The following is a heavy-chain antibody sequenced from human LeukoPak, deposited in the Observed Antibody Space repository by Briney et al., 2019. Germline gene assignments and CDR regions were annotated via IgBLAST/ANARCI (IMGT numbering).Heavy chain of an antibody. CDR3: ARNLPAADY. Sequence: GGSLRLSCAASGFTFSTYAMSWVCQAPGKGLNWVSTITGSGGTTYYADSVKGRFTISRDNAKNSLYLRMNSLRAEDTAVYYCARNLPAADYWGQGTLVTVSS. J-gene: IGHJ4*02. D-gene: IGHD2-2*01. CDR1: GFTFSTYA. V-gene: IGHV3-23*01. CDR2: ITGSGGTT.